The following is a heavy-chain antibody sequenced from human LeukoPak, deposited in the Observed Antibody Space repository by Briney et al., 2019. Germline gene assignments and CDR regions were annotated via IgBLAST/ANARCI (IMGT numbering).Heavy chain of an antibody. Sequence: ASVKVSCKASGYTFTGYYMHWVRQAPGQGLEWMGWINPNSGGTNCAQKFQGRVTMTRDTSISTAYMELSRLRSDDTAVYYCARGMVRGVNNYYYYYMDVWGKGTTVTVSS. V-gene: IGHV1-2*02. J-gene: IGHJ6*03. D-gene: IGHD3-10*01. CDR1: GYTFTGYY. CDR3: ARGMVRGVNNYYYYYMDV. CDR2: INPNSGGT.